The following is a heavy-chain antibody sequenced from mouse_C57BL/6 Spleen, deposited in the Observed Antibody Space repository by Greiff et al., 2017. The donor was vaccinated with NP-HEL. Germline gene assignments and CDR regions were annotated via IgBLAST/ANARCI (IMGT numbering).Heavy chain of an antibody. CDR2: IYPNYGTT. CDR3: ARAESTQERFAY. J-gene: IGHJ3*01. V-gene: IGHV1-39*01. D-gene: IGHD5-1*01. CDR1: GYSFTDYN. Sequence: VQLQQSGPELVKPGASVKISCKASGYSFTDYNMNWVKQSTGKSLEWIGVIYPNYGTTSYNQKFKGKATLTVDQSSSTAYMQLNSLTSEDSAVSYWARAESTQERFAYGGKGTLVTVSA.